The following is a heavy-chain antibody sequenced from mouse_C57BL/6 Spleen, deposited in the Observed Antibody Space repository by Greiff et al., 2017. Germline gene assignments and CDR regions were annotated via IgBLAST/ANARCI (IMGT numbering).Heavy chain of an antibody. CDR3: TVDSSGYVHYAMDY. CDR2: IYPGNSDT. CDR1: GYTFTSYW. V-gene: IGHV1-5*01. D-gene: IGHD3-2*02. Sequence: VQLQQSGTVLARPGASVKMSCKTSGYTFTSYWMHWVKQRPGQGLEWIGAIYPGNSDTSYNQKFKGKAKLTAVTSASTAYMELSSLTNEDSAVYYCTVDSSGYVHYAMDYWGQGTSVTVSS. J-gene: IGHJ4*01.